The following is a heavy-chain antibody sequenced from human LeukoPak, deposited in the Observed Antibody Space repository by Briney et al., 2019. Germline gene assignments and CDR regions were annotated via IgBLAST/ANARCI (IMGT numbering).Heavy chain of an antibody. D-gene: IGHD3-22*01. CDR2: MYTSGST. Sequence: PSQTLSLTCTASGGSISSGRYWWSWIRQPAGKGLEWIGRMYTSGSTNYNPSLKSRVTISVDTSKNQFSLKLSSVTAADTAVYYCARDMPHYYDSSEDYFYYYYMDVWGKGTTVTVSS. J-gene: IGHJ6*03. V-gene: IGHV4-61*02. CDR3: ARDMPHYYDSSEDYFYYYYMDV. CDR1: GGSISSGRYW.